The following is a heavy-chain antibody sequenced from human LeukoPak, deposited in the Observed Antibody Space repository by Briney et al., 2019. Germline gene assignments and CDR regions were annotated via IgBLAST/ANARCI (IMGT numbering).Heavy chain of an antibody. CDR1: GLTFSSYA. D-gene: IGHD3-10*01. CDR2: INQGGSEK. Sequence: GGSLRLSCAASGLTFSSYAMSWVRQAPGKGLEWVANINQGGSEKSHVDSVKGRFTISRDNAEKSLYLQMNSLTAEDTAVYYCVRGSSGTVVRGVSWAWFDPWGQGTLVTVSS. CDR3: VRGSSGTVVRGVSWAWFDP. J-gene: IGHJ5*02. V-gene: IGHV3-7*03.